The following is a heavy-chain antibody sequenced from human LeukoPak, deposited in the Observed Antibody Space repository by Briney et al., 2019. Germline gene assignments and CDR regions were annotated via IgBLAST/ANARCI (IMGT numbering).Heavy chain of an antibody. D-gene: IGHD3-22*01. CDR1: GYTFTSYG. J-gene: IGHJ4*02. Sequence: ASVKVSCKASGYTFTSYGISWVRQAPGQGLEWMGWINAGNGNTKYSQKFQGRVTITRDTSASTAYMELSSLRSEDTAVYYCARAVGSSGYYFDWWGQGTLVTVSS. CDR3: ARAVGSSGYYFDW. V-gene: IGHV1-3*01. CDR2: INAGNGNT.